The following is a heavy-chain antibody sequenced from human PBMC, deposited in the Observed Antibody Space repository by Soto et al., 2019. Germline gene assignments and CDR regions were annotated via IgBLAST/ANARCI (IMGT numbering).Heavy chain of an antibody. CDR1: GYTFTSYD. Sequence: ASVKVSCKASGYTFTSYDINWVRQATGQGLEWMGWMNPNSGNTGYAQKFQGRVTMTRNTSISTAYMELSSLRSEDTAVYYCARDRSSGYDYSYYYYMDVWGKGTTVTVSS. CDR3: ARDRSSGYDYSYYYYMDV. CDR2: MNPNSGNT. J-gene: IGHJ6*03. V-gene: IGHV1-8*01. D-gene: IGHD5-12*01.